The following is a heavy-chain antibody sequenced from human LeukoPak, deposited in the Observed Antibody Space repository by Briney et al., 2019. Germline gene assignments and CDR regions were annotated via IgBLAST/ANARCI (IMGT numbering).Heavy chain of an antibody. J-gene: IGHJ4*02. CDR1: GYTFTSYD. V-gene: IGHV1-2*06. Sequence: ASVKVSCKASGYTFTSYDINWVRQAPGQGLEWMGRINPNSGGTNYAQKFQGRVTMTRDTSISTAYMELSRLRSDDTAVYYCARVNRGYSGYEFSYWGQGTLVTVSS. CDR2: INPNSGGT. D-gene: IGHD5-12*01. CDR3: ARVNRGYSGYEFSY.